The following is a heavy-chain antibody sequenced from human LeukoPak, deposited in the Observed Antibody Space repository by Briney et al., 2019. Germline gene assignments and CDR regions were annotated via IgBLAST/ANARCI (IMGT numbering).Heavy chain of an antibody. J-gene: IGHJ4*02. CDR1: GFTHSNHE. D-gene: IGHD3-10*01. Sequence: PGGPLRLSCAPSGFTHSNHEMNWVRQAPGKAQEWVSYISSSASTLYYADSVKGRFTISRDNAKNSLYLQMNSLRAEDTAVYYCARKRGGRPVDYWGQGTLVTVSS. CDR3: ARKRGGRPVDY. CDR2: ISSSASTL. V-gene: IGHV3-48*03.